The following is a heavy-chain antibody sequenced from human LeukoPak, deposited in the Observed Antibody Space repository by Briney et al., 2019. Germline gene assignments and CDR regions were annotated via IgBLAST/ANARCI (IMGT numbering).Heavy chain of an antibody. CDR2: IKQDGSEK. Sequence: GGSLRLSCAASGFTLSTYSLNWVRQAPGKGLEWVANIKQDGSEKYYVDSVKGRFTISRDNAKNSLYLQMNSLRAEDTAVYYCARLSDPPFDYWGQGTLVTVSS. CDR1: GFTLSTYS. CDR3: ARLSDPPFDY. J-gene: IGHJ4*02. V-gene: IGHV3-7*01. D-gene: IGHD2-21*02.